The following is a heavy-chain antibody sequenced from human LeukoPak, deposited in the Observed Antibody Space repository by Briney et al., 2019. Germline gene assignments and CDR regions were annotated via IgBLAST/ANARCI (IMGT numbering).Heavy chain of an antibody. D-gene: IGHD6-19*01. CDR2: IYYSGST. CDR1: GGSISSYY. V-gene: IGHV4-59*01. Sequence: PSETLSLTCTVSGGSISSYYWSWIRQPPGKGLEWIGYIYYSGSTNYNPSLKSRVTISVDTSKNQFSLKLSSVTAADTAVYYCARVRVHQYSSGEMGYYFDXXXQGXXXTVSS. J-gene: IGHJ4*02. CDR3: ARVRVHQYSSGEMGYYFDX.